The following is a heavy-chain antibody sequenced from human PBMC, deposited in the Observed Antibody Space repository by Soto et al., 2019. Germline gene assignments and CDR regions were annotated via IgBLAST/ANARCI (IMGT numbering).Heavy chain of an antibody. J-gene: IGHJ4*02. CDR1: GGSISSGGYY. Sequence: QVQLQESGPGLVKPSQTLSLTCTVSGGSISSGGYYWSWIRQPPGKGLQWIGYIYYSGSTYYNPSLKRRVTIAVDTSKNQLSLKLSSVTAADTAGYYCASYLVGATTTFDYLGQGTLVTASS. V-gene: IGHV4-30-4*01. CDR2: IYYSGST. CDR3: ASYLVGATTTFDY. D-gene: IGHD1-26*01.